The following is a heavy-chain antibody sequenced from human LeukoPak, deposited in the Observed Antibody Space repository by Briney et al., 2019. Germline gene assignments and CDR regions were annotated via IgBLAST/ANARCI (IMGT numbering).Heavy chain of an antibody. CDR2: INAGNGNT. CDR1: GYTFTSYA. CDR3: AREGIAAAAPFDY. J-gene: IGHJ4*02. D-gene: IGHD6-13*01. Sequence: ASVKVSCEASGYTFTSYAMHWVRQAPGQRLEWMGWINAGNGNTKYSQKFQGRVTITRDTSASTAYMELSSLRSEDTAVYYCAREGIAAAAPFDYWGQGTLVTVPS. V-gene: IGHV1-3*01.